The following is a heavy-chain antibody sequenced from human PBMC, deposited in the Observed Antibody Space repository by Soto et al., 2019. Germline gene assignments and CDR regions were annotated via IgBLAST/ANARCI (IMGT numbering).Heavy chain of an antibody. CDR1: GFNFGTYW. D-gene: IGHD2-15*01. CDR3: ARAGGHLVVVAGTFAY. CDR2: IKQDGSEK. Sequence: EVQLVDSGGGLVQPGGSLRLACAASGFNFGTYWMSWVRQAPGKGLEWVANIKQDGSEKYYVDSVKGRFTISRDNAKKSLYLQMNSLRAEDTAVYYCARAGGHLVVVAGTFAYWGQGTLVTVSS. V-gene: IGHV3-7*04. J-gene: IGHJ4*02.